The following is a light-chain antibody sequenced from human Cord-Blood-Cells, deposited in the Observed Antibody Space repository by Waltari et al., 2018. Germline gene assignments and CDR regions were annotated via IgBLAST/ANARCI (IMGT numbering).Light chain of an antibody. CDR1: SSAVGGYNY. Sequence: QSALTQSASVSGSPGQSITISCTGTSSAVGGYNYVSWYQQHPGKAPKLMIYDVSNRPSGVSNRFSGSKSGNTASLTISGLQAEDEADYYCSSYTSSSTLGVFGGGTKLTVL. V-gene: IGLV2-14*01. CDR3: SSYTSSSTLGV. CDR2: DVS. J-gene: IGLJ3*02.